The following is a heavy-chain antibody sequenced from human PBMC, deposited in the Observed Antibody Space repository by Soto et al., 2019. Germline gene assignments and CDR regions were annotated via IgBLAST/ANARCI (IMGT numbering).Heavy chain of an antibody. V-gene: IGHV4-31*03. D-gene: IGHD3-10*01. Sequence: TLSLTCTVSGGSISRGGYYWIWIRQHPGKGLEWIGYIYYSGSTYNNPSLKCRVNISVVTSKSQFDLKLSSVTAADTAVYYCESRWCGESLGWFDPWGQGTLVPVSS. CDR1: GGSISRGGYY. CDR2: IYYSGST. J-gene: IGHJ5*02. CDR3: ESRWCGESLGWFDP.